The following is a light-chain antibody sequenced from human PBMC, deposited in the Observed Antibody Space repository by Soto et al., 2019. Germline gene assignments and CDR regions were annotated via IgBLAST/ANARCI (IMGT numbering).Light chain of an antibody. V-gene: IGLV2-14*01. Sequence: QSVLTQPASVSGSPGQSITVSCTGTSSDIGDYNYVSWYQQHPGKAPKLVIYEVTNRPSGVSNRFSGSKSGNTASLTISGLQAEDEADYYCSSYTSTSTLEFGGGTKLTVL. CDR2: EVT. CDR1: SSDIGDYNY. J-gene: IGLJ2*01. CDR3: SSYTSTSTLE.